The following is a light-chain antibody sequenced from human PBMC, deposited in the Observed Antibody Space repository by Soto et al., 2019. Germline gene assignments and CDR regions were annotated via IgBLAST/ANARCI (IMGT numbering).Light chain of an antibody. CDR2: AAS. CDR3: QQATSFPRLT. Sequence: DIQMTQSPSSVSASVGDRVTITCRATQHISSWLAWYQQRPGKAPKLLIYAASSLQSGVPSRFSGSGSGTDFTLTISNLQPEDFATYYCQQATSFPRLTFGGGTRVDIK. J-gene: IGKJ4*01. CDR1: QHISSW. V-gene: IGKV1-12*01.